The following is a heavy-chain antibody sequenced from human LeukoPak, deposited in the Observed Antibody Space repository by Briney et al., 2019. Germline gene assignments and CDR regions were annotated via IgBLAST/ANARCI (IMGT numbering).Heavy chain of an antibody. Sequence: SETLSLTCIVSGDSISSYYWSWIRQLPGKGLEWIGYTSHSGSTNSNPSLKSRVTISVDTSKNQFSLTLSSVTAADTAMYYCARVGKNSRSYDYWGQGTLVTVSS. V-gene: IGHV4-59*01. CDR1: GDSISSYY. CDR3: ARVGKNSRSYDY. D-gene: IGHD3-10*01. CDR2: TSHSGST. J-gene: IGHJ4*02.